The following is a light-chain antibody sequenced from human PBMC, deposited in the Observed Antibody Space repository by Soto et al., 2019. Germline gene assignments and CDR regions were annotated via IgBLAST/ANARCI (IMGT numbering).Light chain of an antibody. CDR2: DAS. J-gene: IGKJ5*01. Sequence: VVLTQSPATLSLSPGERATLSCRTSLSVSVYLDWYQQKPGQAPRLLISDASNRATGIPARFSGSASGTDFTLTISSLEPEDFAVYYCHQRQYWPPITFGQGTRLEIK. CDR1: LSVSVY. CDR3: HQRQYWPPIT. V-gene: IGKV3-11*01.